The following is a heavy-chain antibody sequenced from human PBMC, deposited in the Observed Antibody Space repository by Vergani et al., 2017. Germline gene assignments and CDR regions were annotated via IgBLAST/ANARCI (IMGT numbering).Heavy chain of an antibody. V-gene: IGHV4-31*03. CDR2: SYYSGST. CDR1: GGSISSGGYY. CDR3: ARDGQEVEAAPEGWYFDL. J-gene: IGHJ2*01. D-gene: IGHD2-15*01. Sequence: QVQLQESGPGLVKPSQTLSLTCTVSGGSISSGGYYWSWIRQHPGKGLEWIGYSYYSGSTYYNPSLKSRVTISVDTSKNQFSLKLSSVTAADTAVYYCARDGQEVEAAPEGWYFDLWGRGTLVTVSS.